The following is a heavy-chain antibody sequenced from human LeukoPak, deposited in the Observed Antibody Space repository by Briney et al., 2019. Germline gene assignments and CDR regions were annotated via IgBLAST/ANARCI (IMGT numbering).Heavy chain of an antibody. D-gene: IGHD3-3*01. CDR2: ISSRSSYI. J-gene: IGHJ6*03. V-gene: IGHV3-21*01. Sequence: PGGSLRLSCAASGFTFSNYSMNWVRQAPGKGLEWVSSISSRSSYIYYADSVKGRFTISRDNAKNSLYLQMNSLRAEDTAVYYCARDGDPNYDFWSGSAYYMDVWGKGTTVTVSS. CDR1: GFTFSNYS. CDR3: ARDGDPNYDFWSGSAYYMDV.